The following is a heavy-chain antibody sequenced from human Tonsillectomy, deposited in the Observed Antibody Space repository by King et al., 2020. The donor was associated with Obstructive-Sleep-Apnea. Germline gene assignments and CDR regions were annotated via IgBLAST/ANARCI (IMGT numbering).Heavy chain of an antibody. CDR2: IYYSGST. CDR1: GGSISSSSYY. V-gene: IGHV4-39*01. CDR3: ARLEDGGAVAGTSFDY. J-gene: IGHJ4*02. D-gene: IGHD6-19*01. Sequence: QLQESGPGLVKPSETLSLTCTVSGGSISSSSYYWGWIRQPPGKGLEWIGSIYYSGSTYYNPSLKSRVTISVDTSKNQFSLKLSSVTAADTAVYYCARLEDGGAVAGTSFDYWGQGTLVTVSS.